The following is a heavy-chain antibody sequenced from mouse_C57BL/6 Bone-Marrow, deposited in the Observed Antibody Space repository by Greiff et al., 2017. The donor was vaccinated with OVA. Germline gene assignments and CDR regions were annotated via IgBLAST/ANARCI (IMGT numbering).Heavy chain of an antibody. V-gene: IGHV1-78*01. CDR3: ARGYGDVYFDY. Sequence: VQLQQSDAELVKPGASVKISCKVSGYPFPDHTIPWMKQRPERGLAWIRYVYPRDGSTKDNEKFKGTATLTADKSSSTVDMRLDSLTSEDSAVYLCARGYGDVYFDYWGQGTTLTVAS. D-gene: IGHD2-2*01. CDR1: GYPFPDHT. CDR2: VYPRDGST. J-gene: IGHJ2*01.